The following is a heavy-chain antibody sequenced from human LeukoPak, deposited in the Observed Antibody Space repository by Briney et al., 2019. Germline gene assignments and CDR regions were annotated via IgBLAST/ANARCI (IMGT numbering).Heavy chain of an antibody. J-gene: IGHJ4*02. CDR2: ISSSGSTI. CDR1: GFTFSDYY. Sequence: GGSLRLSCAASGFTFSDYYMGWIRQAPGKGLEGVSYISSSGSTIYYADSVKGRFTISRDNAKNSLYLQMNSLRAEDTAVYYCARGSDTAMVTSVSFDYWGQGTLVTVSS. D-gene: IGHD5-18*01. V-gene: IGHV3-11*01. CDR3: ARGSDTAMVTSVSFDY.